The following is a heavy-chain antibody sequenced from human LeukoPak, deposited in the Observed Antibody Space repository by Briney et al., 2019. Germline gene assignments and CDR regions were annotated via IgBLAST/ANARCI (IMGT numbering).Heavy chain of an antibody. Sequence: GASVKVSCRASGYTFTSYGISWVRQAPGQRLEWMGWSNAGNGNTKYSQEFQGRVTITRDTSASTAYMELSSLRSEDMAVYYCARDGPGYAFDIWGQGTMVTVSS. CDR1: GYTFTSYG. D-gene: IGHD3-10*01. CDR2: SNAGNGNT. CDR3: ARDGPGYAFDI. V-gene: IGHV1-3*02. J-gene: IGHJ3*02.